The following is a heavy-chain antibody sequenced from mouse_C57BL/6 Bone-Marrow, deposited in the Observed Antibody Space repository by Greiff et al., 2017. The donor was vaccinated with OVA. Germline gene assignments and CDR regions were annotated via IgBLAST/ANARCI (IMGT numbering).Heavy chain of an antibody. CDR1: GYSFTGYF. V-gene: IGHV1-20*01. D-gene: IGHD2-5*01. CDR3: ARDSNYEVFDY. Sequence: EVQLQESGPELVKPGDSVKISCKASGYSFTGYFMNWVMQSHGKSLEWIGRINPYNGDTFYNQKFKGKATLTVDKSSSTAHMELRSLTSEDSAVYYCARDSNYEVFDYWGQGTTLTVSS. J-gene: IGHJ2*01. CDR2: INPYNGDT.